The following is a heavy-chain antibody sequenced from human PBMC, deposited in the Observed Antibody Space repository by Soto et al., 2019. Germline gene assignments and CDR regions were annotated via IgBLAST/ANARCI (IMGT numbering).Heavy chain of an antibody. CDR1: GGSISSYY. Sequence: PSETLSLTCTVSGGSISSYYWSWIRQPPGKGLEWIGYIYYSGSTNYNPSLKSRVTISVDTSKNQFSLKLSSVTAADTAVYYCARVGGYRAADPFDYWGQGTLVTVSS. J-gene: IGHJ4*02. V-gene: IGHV4-59*01. D-gene: IGHD5-18*01. CDR3: ARVGGYRAADPFDY. CDR2: IYYSGST.